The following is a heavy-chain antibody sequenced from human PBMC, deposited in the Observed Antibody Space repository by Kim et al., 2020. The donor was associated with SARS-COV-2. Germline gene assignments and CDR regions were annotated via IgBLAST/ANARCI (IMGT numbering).Heavy chain of an antibody. CDR3: ASGGYSSSWSVYYYGMDV. V-gene: IGHV1-69*13. D-gene: IGHD6-13*01. J-gene: IGHJ6*02. CDR2: IIPIFGTA. Sequence: SVKVSCKASGGTFSSYAISWVRQAPGQGLEWMGGIIPIFGTANYAQKFQGRVTITADESTSTAYMELSSLRSEDTAVYYCASGGYSSSWSVYYYGMDVWGQGTTVTVSS. CDR1: GGTFSSYA.